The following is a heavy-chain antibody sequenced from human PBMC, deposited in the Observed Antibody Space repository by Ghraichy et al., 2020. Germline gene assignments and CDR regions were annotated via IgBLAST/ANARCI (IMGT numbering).Heavy chain of an antibody. CDR1: GGSISSSSYY. D-gene: IGHD4-17*01. CDR2: IYYGGRT. J-gene: IGHJ6*02. CDR3: ARPTYGEGVPYYSDLDV. Sequence: SQTLSLTCTVSGGSISSSSYYWGWIRQPPGKGLEWIGSIYYGGRTYYNPSLKSRVTISVDTSMNQFSLRLSSVTAADTAVYYCARPTYGEGVPYYSDLDVWGQGTTVTVSS. V-gene: IGHV4-39*01.